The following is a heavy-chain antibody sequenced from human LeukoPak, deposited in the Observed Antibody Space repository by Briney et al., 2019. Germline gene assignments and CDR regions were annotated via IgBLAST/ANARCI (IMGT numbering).Heavy chain of an antibody. Sequence: PGGSLRLSCAASGFTFSSYEMNWVRQAPGKGLEWVSYISNSGSTIYYADSVKGRFTISRDNAKNSLYLQMNSLRAEDTAVYYCARVLEVRGVIITSLAFDIWGQGTMVTVSS. J-gene: IGHJ3*02. CDR1: GFTFSSYE. CDR2: ISNSGSTI. CDR3: ARVLEVRGVIITSLAFDI. D-gene: IGHD3-10*01. V-gene: IGHV3-48*03.